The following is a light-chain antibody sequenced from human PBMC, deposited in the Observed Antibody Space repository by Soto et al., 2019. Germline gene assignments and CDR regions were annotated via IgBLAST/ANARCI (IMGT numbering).Light chain of an antibody. CDR3: SSYTSSSHCV. J-gene: IGLJ1*01. CDR1: SSDVGGYKY. V-gene: IGLV2-14*01. Sequence: VLTQPASVSGSPGQSITISCTGTSSDVGGYKYVSWYQQHPGKAPKLMIYEVSNRPSGVSSRFSGSKSGNMASLTISGLQAEDEADYYCSSYTSSSHCVFGNGTKVTVL. CDR2: EVS.